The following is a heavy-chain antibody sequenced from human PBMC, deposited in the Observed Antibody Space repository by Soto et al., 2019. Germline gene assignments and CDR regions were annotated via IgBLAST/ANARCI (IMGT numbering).Heavy chain of an antibody. D-gene: IGHD5-18*01. CDR1: GGSISSSSYY. CDR2: IYYSGST. J-gene: IGHJ4*02. CDR3: ARNRVSYGREFDY. Sequence: SETLSLTCTVSGGSISSSSYYWGWIRQPPGKGLEWIGSIYYSGSTYYNPSLKSRVTISVDTSKKQFSLKLSSVTAADTAVYYCARNRVSYGREFDYWGQGTLVTVSS. V-gene: IGHV4-39*01.